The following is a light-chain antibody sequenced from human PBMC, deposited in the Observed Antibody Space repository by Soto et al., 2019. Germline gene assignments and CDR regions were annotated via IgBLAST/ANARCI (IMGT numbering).Light chain of an antibody. CDR2: GAS. CDR3: QQYGSSPRT. Sequence: EIVLTQSPGTLSLSPGETATLSCRASQSVSSSYLAWYQHKPGQAPRLLIYGASSRATGIPDRFSGSGSGTDFTLTISRLESEEFAVYYCQQYGSSPRTFGQWTKVEIK. CDR1: QSVSSSY. V-gene: IGKV3-20*01. J-gene: IGKJ1*01.